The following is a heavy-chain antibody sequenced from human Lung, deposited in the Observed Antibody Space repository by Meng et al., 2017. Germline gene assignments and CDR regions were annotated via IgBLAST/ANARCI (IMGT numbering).Heavy chain of an antibody. V-gene: IGHV1-69*01. Sequence: QVQLVQAGAEVKKPGSSVKASCKASGGTFSSSAISWVRQAPGQGLEWMGGIIPLFDTTHYAQNFQGRVSITADESTRTAYMELSSLRSEDTAVYYCARALGLTTMMTYWGQGTLVTVSS. J-gene: IGHJ4*02. CDR1: GGTFSSSA. CDR2: IIPLFDTT. CDR3: ARALGLTTMMTY. D-gene: IGHD3-22*01.